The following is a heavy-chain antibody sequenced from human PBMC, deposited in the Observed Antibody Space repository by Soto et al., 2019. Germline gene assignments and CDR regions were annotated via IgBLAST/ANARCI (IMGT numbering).Heavy chain of an antibody. J-gene: IGHJ6*02. CDR1: GFTFNDYG. V-gene: IGHV3-30*18. Sequence: QVQLVESGGGVLQPGRSLRLSCGASGFTFNDYGMHWVRQAPGKGLECVATISSDGGDKYYADSVKGRMTISRDNSENMMYLHLHSLRPQDTAVYYCAKDGGYGRTSYYYGMDVWGQGTTVTVSS. D-gene: IGHD1-26*01. CDR2: ISSDGGDK. CDR3: AKDGGYGRTSYYYGMDV.